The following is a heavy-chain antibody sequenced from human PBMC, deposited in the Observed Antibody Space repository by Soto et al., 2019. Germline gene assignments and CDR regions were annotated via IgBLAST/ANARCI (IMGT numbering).Heavy chain of an antibody. CDR1: GGSISSGGYY. Sequence: SETLSLTCTASGGSISSGGYYWSWIRQHPGKGLEWIGYIYYSGSTYYNPSLKSRVTISVYTFMNQFSLKLSSVTAADTAFYYCARDYYDSSGYYYAADYWGQGTLVTVSS. J-gene: IGHJ4*02. CDR2: IYYSGST. V-gene: IGHV4-31*03. D-gene: IGHD3-22*01. CDR3: ARDYYDSSGYYYAADY.